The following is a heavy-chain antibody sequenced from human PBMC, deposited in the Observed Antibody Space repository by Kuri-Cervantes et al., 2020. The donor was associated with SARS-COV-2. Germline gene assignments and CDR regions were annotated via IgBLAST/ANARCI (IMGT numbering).Heavy chain of an antibody. CDR1: GFPLKDDG. CDR2: ISAHNGNT. Sequence: ASVQVSCNASGFPLKDDGVTWVRQVPGQGLEEVVWISAHNGNTNYARQFMARVTMTTDISTNKAYMELRRLTSDDTATYYCARDLLAAAVVGSWLDPWGQGTLVTVSS. V-gene: IGHV1-18*01. CDR3: ARDLLAAAVVGSWLDP. J-gene: IGHJ5*02. D-gene: IGHD6-13*01.